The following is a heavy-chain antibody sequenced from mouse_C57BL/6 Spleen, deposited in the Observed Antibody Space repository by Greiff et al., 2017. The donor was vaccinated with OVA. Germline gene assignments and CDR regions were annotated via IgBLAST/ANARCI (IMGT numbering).Heavy chain of an antibody. J-gene: IGHJ4*01. Sequence: QVQLQQPGAELVKPGASVKLSCKASGYTFTSYWMHWVKQRPGQGLEWIGMIHPNSGSTNYNEKFKSKATLTVDKSSSTAYMQLSSLTSEDSAVYYGARSYSNYGYAMDYWGQGTSVTVSS. D-gene: IGHD2-5*01. CDR3: ARSYSNYGYAMDY. V-gene: IGHV1-64*01. CDR2: IHPNSGST. CDR1: GYTFTSYW.